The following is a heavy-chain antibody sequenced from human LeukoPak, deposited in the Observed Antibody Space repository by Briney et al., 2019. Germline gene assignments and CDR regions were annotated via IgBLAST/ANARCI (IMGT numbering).Heavy chain of an antibody. J-gene: IGHJ5*02. Sequence: ASVKVSCKASGYTFTSYGISWVRQAPGQGLEWMGWISACNGNTNYAQKLQGRVTMTTDTSTSTAYMELRSLRSDDTAVYYCARDGEGSRDYSNFNWFDPWGQGTLVTVSS. D-gene: IGHD4-11*01. V-gene: IGHV1-18*01. CDR2: ISACNGNT. CDR3: ARDGEGSRDYSNFNWFDP. CDR1: GYTFTSYG.